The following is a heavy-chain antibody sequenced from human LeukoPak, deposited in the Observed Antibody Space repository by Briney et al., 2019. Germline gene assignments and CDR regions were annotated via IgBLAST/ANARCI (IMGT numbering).Heavy chain of an antibody. CDR2: ISNADAYT. CDR3: VKDGPITGIYLCA. Sequence: GGSLRLSCTASGFTFSDYVMNWVRQAPGKGLEWVSVISNADAYTSYTGSVKGRFTISRDNSKDTLYLQMNDLRAENTAVYYCVKDGPITGIYLCAWGQGTLVTVSS. D-gene: IGHD1-1*01. V-gene: IGHV3-23*01. CDR1: GFTFSDYV. J-gene: IGHJ5*02.